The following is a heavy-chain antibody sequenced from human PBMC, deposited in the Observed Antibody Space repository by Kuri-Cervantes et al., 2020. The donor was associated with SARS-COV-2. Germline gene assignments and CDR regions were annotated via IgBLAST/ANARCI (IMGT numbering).Heavy chain of an antibody. CDR3: VRARGIYSSSLRFDY. CDR1: GFTFDDYA. Sequence: SLKISCAASGFTFDDYAMHWVRQAPGKGLEWVSGISWNSGSIGYADSVKGRFTISRDNAKNSLYLQMNSLRAEDTAVYYCVRARGIYSSSLRFDYWGQGAVVTVSS. CDR2: ISWNSGSI. D-gene: IGHD6-6*01. V-gene: IGHV3-9*01. J-gene: IGHJ4*02.